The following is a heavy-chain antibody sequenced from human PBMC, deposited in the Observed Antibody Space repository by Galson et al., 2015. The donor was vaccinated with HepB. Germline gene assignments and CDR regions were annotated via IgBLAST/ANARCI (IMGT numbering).Heavy chain of an antibody. CDR2: IIPIFGTA. V-gene: IGHV1-69*13. J-gene: IGHJ3*02. Sequence: SVTVSCKASGGTFSSYAISWVRQAPGQGLEWMGGIIPIFGTANYAQKFQGRVTITADESTSTAYMELSSLRSEDTAVYYCASSSWQLVRPGFGAFDIWGQGTMVTVSS. CDR1: GGTFSSYA. CDR3: ASSSWQLVRPGFGAFDI. D-gene: IGHD6-6*01.